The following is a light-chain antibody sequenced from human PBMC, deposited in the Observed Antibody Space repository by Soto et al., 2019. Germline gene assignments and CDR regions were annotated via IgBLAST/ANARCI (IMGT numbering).Light chain of an antibody. J-gene: IGKJ1*01. CDR2: GAS. CDR3: QQYYGTPRT. CDR1: QSVLYSSNNKNY. Sequence: DIVMTQSPDSLAVSLGGWATINCKSSQSVLYSSNNKNYLAWYQQKPGQPPKLLIYGASTRESGVPDRFSGSGSGTDFTLTISRLHAEDVAVYYCQQYYGTPRTFGQGTKVEIK. V-gene: IGKV4-1*01.